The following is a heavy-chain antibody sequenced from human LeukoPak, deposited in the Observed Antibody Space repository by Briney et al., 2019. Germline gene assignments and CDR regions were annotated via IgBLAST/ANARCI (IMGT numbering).Heavy chain of an antibody. CDR2: IIPILGIA. J-gene: IGHJ4*02. CDR1: GDTFSSYA. D-gene: IGHD3-3*01. Sequence: GASVKVSCKASGDTFSSYAISWVRQAPGQGLEWMGRIIPILGIANYAQKFQGRVTITADKSTSTAYMELSSLRSEDTAVYYCARDHLDYDFWSGYPDHWGQGTLVTVSS. CDR3: ARDHLDYDFWSGYPDH. V-gene: IGHV1-69*04.